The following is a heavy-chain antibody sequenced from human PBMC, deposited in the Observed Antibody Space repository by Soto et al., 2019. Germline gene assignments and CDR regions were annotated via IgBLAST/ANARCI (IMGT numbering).Heavy chain of an antibody. D-gene: IGHD4-17*01. CDR1: GFSLSTSGMR. CDR3: ARMGSRRWVFGY. J-gene: IGHJ4*02. V-gene: IGHV2-70*04. CDR2: IDWDDDK. Sequence: ESGPTLVNPTQTLTLTCTFSGFSLSTSGMRVSWIRHPPGKALEWLARIDWDDDKFYSTSLKTRLTISKDTSKNQVVLTMTNMDPVDTATYYCARMGSRRWVFGYWGPGTLVTVSS.